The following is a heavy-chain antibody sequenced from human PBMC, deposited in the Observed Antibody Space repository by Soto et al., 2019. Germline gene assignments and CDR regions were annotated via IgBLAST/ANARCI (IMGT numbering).Heavy chain of an antibody. D-gene: IGHD1-26*01. CDR3: ARGWWEREGYVMDV. CDR2: IYHSEST. J-gene: IGHJ6*02. V-gene: IGHV4-4*02. Sequence: PSETLSLTCAVSGGSISRSNWWSWVRQPPGKGLEWIGEIYHSESTNYNPSLKSRVTISDDTSTNQFSLTLSSVTAADTAVYYCARGWWEREGYVMDVWGRGTTVTVSS. CDR1: GGSISRSNW.